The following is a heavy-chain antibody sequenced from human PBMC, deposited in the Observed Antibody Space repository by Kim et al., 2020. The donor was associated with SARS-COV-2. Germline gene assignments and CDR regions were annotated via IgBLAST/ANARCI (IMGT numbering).Heavy chain of an antibody. CDR2: IWYDGSNK. CDR1: GFTFSSYG. CDR3: ARDRLWFGEPTHYYYYGMDV. V-gene: IGHV3-33*01. Sequence: GGSLRLSCAASGFTFSSYGMHWVRQAPGKGLEWVAVIWYDGSNKYYADSVKGRFTISRDNSKNTLYLQMNSLRAEDTAVYYCARDRLWFGEPTHYYYYGMDVWGQGTTVTVSS. J-gene: IGHJ6*02. D-gene: IGHD3-10*01.